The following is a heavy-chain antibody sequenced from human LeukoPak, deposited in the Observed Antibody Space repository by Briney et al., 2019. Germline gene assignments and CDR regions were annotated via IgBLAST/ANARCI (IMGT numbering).Heavy chain of an antibody. J-gene: IGHJ3*02. CDR1: GFTFSDYY. V-gene: IGHV3-11*04. CDR2: ISSSGTTI. CDR3: ATTLQPVRDAFDI. Sequence: GGSLRLSCAASGFTFSDYYMSWIRQAPGKGLEWVSYISSSGTTIYYADSVKGRFTISRDNAKNSLYLQMNSLRAEDTAVYYCATTLQPVRDAFDIWGQGTMVTVSS.